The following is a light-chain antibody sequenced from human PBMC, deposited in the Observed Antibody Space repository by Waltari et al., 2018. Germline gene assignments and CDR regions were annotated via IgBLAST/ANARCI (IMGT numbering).Light chain of an antibody. J-gene: IGKJ1*01. V-gene: IGKV3-20*01. CDR1: QSVSRT. CDR3: QHYVRLPAT. CDR2: GAS. Sequence: EIVLTQSPGTLSLSPGERATLSCRARQSVSRTLAWYQQKPGQAPKLLIYGASIRATGIPDRFTGSGSGTYFSLTISSLEPEDFAIYFCQHYVRLPATFGQGTKVEIK.